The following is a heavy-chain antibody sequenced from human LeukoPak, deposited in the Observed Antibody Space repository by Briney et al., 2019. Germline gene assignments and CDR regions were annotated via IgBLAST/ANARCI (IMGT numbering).Heavy chain of an antibody. D-gene: IGHD4-17*01. V-gene: IGHV4-34*01. J-gene: IGHJ3*02. Sequence: PSETLSLTCAVYGGSFSGYYWSWIRQPPGKGLEWIGEINHSGSTNYNPSLKSRVTISVDTSKNQFSLKLSSVTAADTAVYYCASVTTVTTKGHGAFDIWGQGTMVTVSA. CDR2: INHSGST. CDR3: ASVTTVTTKGHGAFDI. CDR1: GGSFSGYY.